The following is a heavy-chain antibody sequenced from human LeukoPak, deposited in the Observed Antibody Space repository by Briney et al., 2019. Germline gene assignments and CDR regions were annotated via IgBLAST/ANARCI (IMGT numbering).Heavy chain of an antibody. Sequence: HPGGSLRLSCAASGFTLSSYGMHWVRQAPGKGLEWVAVISYDGSNKYYADSVKGRFTISRDNSKNTLYLQMNSLRAEDTAVYYCAKSKGPWGRIAVAGTRSAFDIWGQGTMVTVSS. CDR1: GFTLSSYG. J-gene: IGHJ3*02. V-gene: IGHV3-30*18. CDR3: AKSKGPWGRIAVAGTRSAFDI. CDR2: ISYDGSNK. D-gene: IGHD6-19*01.